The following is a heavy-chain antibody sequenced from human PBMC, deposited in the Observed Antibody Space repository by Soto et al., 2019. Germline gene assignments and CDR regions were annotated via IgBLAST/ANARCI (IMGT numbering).Heavy chain of an antibody. CDR1: GYIFVNYG. Sequence: QVQLVQSGDEVRKPGSSVKVSCKASGYIFVNYGIAWVRQAPGQGLEWMGWISPYSGNTHYASKVQGRLTMTTDTCTSTVDMELGSLTSDDTGVYYCAMVDNDVTPTPQEVWGQGTTVSVSS. J-gene: IGHJ6*02. CDR3: AMVDNDVTPTPQEV. D-gene: IGHD5-12*01. V-gene: IGHV1-18*01. CDR2: ISPYSGNT.